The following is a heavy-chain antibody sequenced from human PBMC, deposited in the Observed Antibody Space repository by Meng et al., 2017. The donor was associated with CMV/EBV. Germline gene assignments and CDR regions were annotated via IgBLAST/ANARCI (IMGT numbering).Heavy chain of an antibody. J-gene: IGHJ6*02. Sequence: ASVKVSCKASGYTFTSYYMHWVRQAPGQGLEWMGIINPSGGSTSYAQKFQGRVTMTRDTSTSTVYMELSSLRSEDTAVYYCARDSGSGSYYIHYGMDVWGQGTTVTVSS. CDR2: INPSGGST. CDR3: ARDSGSGSYYIHYGMDV. D-gene: IGHD3-10*01. CDR1: GYTFTSYY. V-gene: IGHV1-46*01.